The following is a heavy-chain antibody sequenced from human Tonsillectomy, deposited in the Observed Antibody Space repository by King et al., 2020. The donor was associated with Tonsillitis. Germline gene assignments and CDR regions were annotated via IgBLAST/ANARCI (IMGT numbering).Heavy chain of an antibody. Sequence: QLVQSGAEVKKPGSSVKVSCKASGGTFSRDAISGVRQAPGQGLEWMGGIIPMIGTANSAQKFQGRVTITADKSTSTAYMELSSLRSEDTAVYYCARVGEYYGSGSYFWDYWGQGTLVIVSS. CDR1: GGTFSRDA. D-gene: IGHD3-10*01. CDR2: IIPMIGTA. CDR3: ARVGEYYGSGSYFWDY. V-gene: IGHV1-69*14. J-gene: IGHJ4*02.